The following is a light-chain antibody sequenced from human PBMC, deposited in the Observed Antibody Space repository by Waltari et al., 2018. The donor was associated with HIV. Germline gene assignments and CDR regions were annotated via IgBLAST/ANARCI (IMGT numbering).Light chain of an antibody. CDR3: CSYAGSSIYYV. CDR1: SSDVGYYNY. CDR2: DVT. J-gene: IGLJ1*01. V-gene: IGLV2-23*02. Sequence: QSALTQPASVSGSPGQSITISCTGTSSDVGYYNYVSWYQQYPGKAPKLMIYDVTKRPSGFSNRFAGSKSGTTASLTISGLQAEDEADYYCCSYAGSSIYYVFGTGTKVTVL.